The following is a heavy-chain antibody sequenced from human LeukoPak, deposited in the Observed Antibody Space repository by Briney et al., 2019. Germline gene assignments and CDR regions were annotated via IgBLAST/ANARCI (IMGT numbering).Heavy chain of an antibody. Sequence: SETLSLTCAVYGGSFSGYYWSWIRQPPGKGLEWIGEINHSGSTNYNPSLKSRVTISVDTSKNQFSLKLSSVTAADTAVYYRASYGSGSYYAYYYGMDVWGQGTTVTVSS. D-gene: IGHD3-10*01. CDR1: GGSFSGYY. CDR3: ASYGSGSYYAYYYGMDV. CDR2: INHSGST. V-gene: IGHV4-34*01. J-gene: IGHJ6*02.